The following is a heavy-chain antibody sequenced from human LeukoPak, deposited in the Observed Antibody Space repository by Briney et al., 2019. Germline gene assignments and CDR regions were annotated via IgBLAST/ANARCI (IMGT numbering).Heavy chain of an antibody. CDR3: ARGLDSASRIDS. J-gene: IGHJ4*02. V-gene: IGHV3-74*01. CDR1: GFSVTNYW. D-gene: IGHD3/OR15-3a*01. Sequence: GGSLRLSCAASGFSVTNYWMHWVRQAPGKGLVWVSRINSDGRIINYVDSVKGRFTISRDSAGSTLYLQMNSLRDEDTAVYYCARGLDSASRIDSWGQGTLVTVSS. CDR2: INSDGRII.